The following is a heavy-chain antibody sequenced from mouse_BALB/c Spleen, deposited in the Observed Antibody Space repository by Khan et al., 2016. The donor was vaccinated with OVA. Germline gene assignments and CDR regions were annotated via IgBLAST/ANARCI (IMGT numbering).Heavy chain of an antibody. CDR1: GYSITSNYA. Sequence: EVQLQESGPGLVKPSQSLSLTCTVTGYSITSNYAWNWIRQFPGNKLEWMGYISYSGLTSYNPSLKSRISITRDTSKNQFFLQLNSVTTEDTATYYCARGNYYVYPMDYWGQGTSVTVSS. D-gene: IGHD1-1*01. CDR3: ARGNYYVYPMDY. J-gene: IGHJ4*01. V-gene: IGHV3-2*02. CDR2: ISYSGLT.